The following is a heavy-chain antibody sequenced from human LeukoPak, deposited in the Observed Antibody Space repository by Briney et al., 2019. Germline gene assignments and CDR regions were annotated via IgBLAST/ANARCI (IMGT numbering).Heavy chain of an antibody. CDR1: GFTFSDHY. Sequence: GGSLRLSCAASGFTFSDHYMSWIRQAPGKGLEWLSYISTSGTTIYYADSVKGRLITSRDNAKNSLYLQMNSLRPEDTAVYYCVRGAGPLFDPWGQGTLVTVSS. J-gene: IGHJ5*02. CDR3: VRGAGPLFDP. CDR2: ISTSGTTI. V-gene: IGHV3-11*01.